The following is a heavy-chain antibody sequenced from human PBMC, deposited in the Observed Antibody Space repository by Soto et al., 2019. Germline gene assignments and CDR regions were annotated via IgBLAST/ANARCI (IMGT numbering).Heavy chain of an antibody. CDR3: ARDRITMDRRVYPYYCYYDMDV. J-gene: IGHJ6*04. CDR2: IDYSGRT. CDR1: CASISSGGYY. V-gene: IGHV4-31*03. D-gene: IGHD3-10*01. Sequence: QVQLQESGPGLVKPSQTLSLTCTVSCASISSGGYYCSWIRQHPGKGLVWNAYIDYSGRTYYNPSQKSRGTISGDSAKNQFPLKLSSVTAADTAVYYFARDRITMDRRVYPYYCYYDMDVRGKGTTVTVSS.